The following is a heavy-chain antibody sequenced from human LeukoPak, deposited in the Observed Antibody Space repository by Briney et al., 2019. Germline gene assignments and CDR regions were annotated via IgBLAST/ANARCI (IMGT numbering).Heavy chain of an antibody. D-gene: IGHD6-19*01. CDR1: GFTFSSYA. CDR2: IRPSGDNT. V-gene: IGHV3-23*01. J-gene: IGHJ5*02. Sequence: PGRSLRLSCAASGFTFSSYAMHWVRQAPGRGLEWVSSIRPSGDNTYYGDSVKGRFTISRDNSKNTVYLQMNNMRVDGTAVYHCARVAGWHWFDPWGQGTLVTVSS. CDR3: ARVAGWHWFDP.